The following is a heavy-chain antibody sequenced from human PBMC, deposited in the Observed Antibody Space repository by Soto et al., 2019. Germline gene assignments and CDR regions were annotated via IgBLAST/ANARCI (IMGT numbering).Heavy chain of an antibody. J-gene: IGHJ4*02. Sequence: QVQLVQSGAEVKKPGSAVKISCKASGGTFKMYAMNWVRQAPGQGLEWMGGIIPIFDKPNYAPKFQGRVTITVDEATSTAYMDLSGLRSDDTAVYYCIRSIGSGGVIGGFDYWGQGTLVTVSS. D-gene: IGHD3-16*02. CDR1: GGTFKMYA. CDR2: IIPIFDKP. CDR3: IRSIGSGGVIGGFDY. V-gene: IGHV1-69*01.